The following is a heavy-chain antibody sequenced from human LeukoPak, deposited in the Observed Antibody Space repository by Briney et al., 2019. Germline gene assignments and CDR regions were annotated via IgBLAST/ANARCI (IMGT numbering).Heavy chain of an antibody. CDR2: INPGGGRT. D-gene: IGHD3-22*01. V-gene: IGHV1-46*01. Sequence: ASVKVSCKASGYTFTSYHMHWVRQAPGQGLEWMGIINPGGGRTSNAQKFQGRVTMTRDTSTSTVYMELSRLRSDDTAVYYCARVGYYESSGYYEYWGQGTLVTVSS. J-gene: IGHJ4*02. CDR3: ARVGYYESSGYYEY. CDR1: GYTFTSYH.